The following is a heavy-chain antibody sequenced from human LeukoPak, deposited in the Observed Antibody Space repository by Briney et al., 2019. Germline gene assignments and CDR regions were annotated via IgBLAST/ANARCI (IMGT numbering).Heavy chain of an antibody. CDR1: GYTFSNYN. J-gene: IGHJ3*02. CDR2: GNPSGYST. Sequence: ASVNVSCKASGYTFSNYNIHGVRQAPGQGLEGMGIGNPSGYSTNYAQNFQGRVTMTGDTSTSTVYMELSSLRSEDTAVYYCARVRDGYNDAYDIWGQGKMVTVPS. D-gene: IGHD5-24*01. CDR3: ARVRDGYNDAYDI. V-gene: IGHV1-46*01.